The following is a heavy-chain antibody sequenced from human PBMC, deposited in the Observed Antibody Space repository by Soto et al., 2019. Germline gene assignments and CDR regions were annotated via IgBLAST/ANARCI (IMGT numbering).Heavy chain of an antibody. J-gene: IGHJ5*02. V-gene: IGHV6-1*01. D-gene: IGHD4-17*01. Sequence: PSQTLSLTCAISGDSVSSNGAAWNWIRQSPSRGLEWLGRTYYRSKWYNDYAVSVKSRININPDTSKSQFSLQLNSVTPGDTAVYYCARDKHDYFNRGIGFDTWGQGILVTVSS. CDR1: GDSVSSNGAA. CDR3: ARDKHDYFNRGIGFDT. CDR2: TYYRSKWYN.